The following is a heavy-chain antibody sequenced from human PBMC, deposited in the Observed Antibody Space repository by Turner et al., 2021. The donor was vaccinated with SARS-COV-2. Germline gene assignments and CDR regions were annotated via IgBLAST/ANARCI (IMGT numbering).Heavy chain of an antibody. Sequence: QVQLVESGGGVVQPVRSLRLSCAASGFTFSLYVMHWVRQSPGKGLEWVAVIWNDGSNKYYADSVKGRFTISRDNSKNTLYLQMNSLRAEDTAVYYCARAHYYGSGRGAFDIWGQGTMVTISS. CDR1: GFTFSLYV. J-gene: IGHJ3*02. CDR3: ARAHYYGSGRGAFDI. D-gene: IGHD3-10*01. CDR2: IWNDGSNK. V-gene: IGHV3-33*01.